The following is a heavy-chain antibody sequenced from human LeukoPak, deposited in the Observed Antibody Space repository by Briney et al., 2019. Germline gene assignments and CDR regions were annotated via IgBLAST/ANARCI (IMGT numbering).Heavy chain of an antibody. D-gene: IGHD3-10*01. CDR3: AKRGGYDYGSHFDH. Sequence: GGSLRLSCAASGFTFTTFGVGWVRQAPGKWLEWVSAISGSGPHTYYTDSVTGRFTMSRDNYKNTLYLQMDSRRAEDTAVYYCAKRGGYDYGSHFDHWGQGTLVTVSS. V-gene: IGHV3-23*01. CDR2: ISGSGPHT. J-gene: IGHJ4*02. CDR1: GFTFTTFG.